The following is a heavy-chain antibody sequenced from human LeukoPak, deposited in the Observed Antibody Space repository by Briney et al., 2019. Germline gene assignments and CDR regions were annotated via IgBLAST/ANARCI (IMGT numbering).Heavy chain of an antibody. CDR2: IRTKAYGGTT. CDR1: GFTFGDYA. CDR3: TSYYYDSGRTFDY. J-gene: IGHJ4*02. Sequence: GGSLRLSCTASGFTFGDYAMSWVRQASGKGLEWVGFIRTKAYGGTTQYAASVKGRFTISRDDSKSIAYLQMDSLKTEDTAVYYCTSYYYDSGRTFDYWGQGTLVTVSS. D-gene: IGHD3-10*01. V-gene: IGHV3-49*04.